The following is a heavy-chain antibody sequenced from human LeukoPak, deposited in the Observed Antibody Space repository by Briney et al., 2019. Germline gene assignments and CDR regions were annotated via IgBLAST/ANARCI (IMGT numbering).Heavy chain of an antibody. CDR1: GCTFSSYC. Sequence: PGRSLRLSCAASGCTFSSYCMSGVRQAPGKGLEWVANINQDGWEKYYVSYVTGRFTISRDNAKNSLYLQINSLRAEDTAVYYCARDIAPPGIFWDSWGQGNLVTVSS. CDR3: ARDIAPPGIFWDS. J-gene: IGHJ4*02. V-gene: IGHV3-7*05. CDR2: INQDGWEK. D-gene: IGHD6-13*01.